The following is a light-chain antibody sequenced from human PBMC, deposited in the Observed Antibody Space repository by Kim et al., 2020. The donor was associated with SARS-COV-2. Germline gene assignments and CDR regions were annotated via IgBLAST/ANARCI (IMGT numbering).Light chain of an antibody. V-gene: IGLV3-1*01. J-gene: IGLJ3*02. Sequence: SYELTQPPSVSVSPGQTASITCSGDKLGDKYACWYQQKPGQSPVLVIYQDSKRPSGIPERFSGSNSGNKATLTISGTQAMDEADYYCQAWDSSIWVFGGGTKLTVL. CDR1: KLGDKY. CDR2: QDS. CDR3: QAWDSSIWV.